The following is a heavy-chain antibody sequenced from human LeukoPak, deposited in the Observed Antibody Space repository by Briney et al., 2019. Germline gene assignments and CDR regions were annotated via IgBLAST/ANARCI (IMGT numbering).Heavy chain of an antibody. CDR1: GGTFSSYA. CDR3: ARSTAPGVYYYYYMDV. D-gene: IGHD5-18*01. CDR2: IIPIFVTA. V-gene: IGHV1-69*05. Sequence: GASVKVSCKASGGTFSSYAISWVRQAPGQGLEWMGRIIPIFVTANYAQKFQGRVTITTDESTSTAYMELSSLRSEDTAVYYCARSTAPGVYYYYYMDVWGKGTTFTVSS. J-gene: IGHJ6*03.